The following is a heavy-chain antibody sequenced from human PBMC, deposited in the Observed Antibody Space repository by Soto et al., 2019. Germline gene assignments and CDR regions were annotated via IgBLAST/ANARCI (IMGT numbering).Heavy chain of an antibody. CDR1: GYTFTGYY. CDR3: ARSLDRRVEVPHN. D-gene: IGHD3-22*01. J-gene: IGHJ4*02. Sequence: ASVKVSCKASGYTFTGYYMHWVRQAPGQGLEWMGWINPNSGGTNYAQKFQGWVTMTRDTSISTAYMELSRLRSDDTAVYYCARSLDRRVEVPHNWGQGTLVTVSS. V-gene: IGHV1-2*04. CDR2: INPNSGGT.